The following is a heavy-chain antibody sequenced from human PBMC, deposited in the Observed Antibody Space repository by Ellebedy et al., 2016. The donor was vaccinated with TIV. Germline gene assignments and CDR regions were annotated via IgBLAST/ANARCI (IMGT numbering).Heavy chain of an antibody. CDR1: GFNFNSYW. V-gene: IGHV3-7*01. D-gene: IGHD4-17*01. CDR2: IYQDGSEK. Sequence: GGSLRLSCAASGFNFNSYWMGWVRQAPGKGLEWVANIYQDGSEKYYVDSAKGRFTISRDKPKKSPFLQMNRLRAEDTAVYYCARRGSYGDYAVHINNFFDRWGQGTLVTVSS. J-gene: IGHJ5*02. CDR3: ARRGSYGDYAVHINNFFDR.